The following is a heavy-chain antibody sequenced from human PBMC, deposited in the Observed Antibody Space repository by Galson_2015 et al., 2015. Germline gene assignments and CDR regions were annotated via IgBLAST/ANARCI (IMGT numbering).Heavy chain of an antibody. CDR2: IWYDGSNK. J-gene: IGHJ4*02. CDR1: GFTFSSYG. CDR3: ARVATYDILTGCYLPDY. Sequence: SLRLSCAASGFTFSSYGMHWVRQAPGKGLEWVAVIWYDGSNKYYADSVKGRFTISRDNSKNTLYLQMNSLRAEDTAVYYCARVATYDILTGCYLPDYWGQGTLVTVSS. V-gene: IGHV3-33*01. D-gene: IGHD3-9*01.